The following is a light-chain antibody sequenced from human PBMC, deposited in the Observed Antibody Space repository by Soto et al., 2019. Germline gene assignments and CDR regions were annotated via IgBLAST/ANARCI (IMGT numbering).Light chain of an antibody. J-gene: IGKJ4*01. CDR3: QQYNDWPPLT. Sequence: EIVMTQSPATLSVSPGERATLSCRASQSVSSNLAWYQQKPGQAPRLLIYGASTRATGIPARFSGSGSGTECTLTISSLQYEDVAAYYCQQYNDWPPLTFGGGTKVEIK. CDR1: QSVSSN. CDR2: GAS. V-gene: IGKV3-15*01.